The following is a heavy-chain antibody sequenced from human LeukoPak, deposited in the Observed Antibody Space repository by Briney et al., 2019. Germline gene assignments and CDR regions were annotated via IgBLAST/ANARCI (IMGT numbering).Heavy chain of an antibody. CDR2: ISYDGSNK. CDR3: ARTIFGVVITAPYFDY. D-gene: IGHD3-3*01. Sequence: GGSLRLSCAASGFTFSSYAMHWVRQAPGKGLEWVAVISYDGSNKYYADSVKGRFTISRDNSKNTLYLQMNSLRAEDTAVYYCARTIFGVVITAPYFDYWGQGTLVTASS. V-gene: IGHV3-30-3*01. CDR1: GFTFSSYA. J-gene: IGHJ4*02.